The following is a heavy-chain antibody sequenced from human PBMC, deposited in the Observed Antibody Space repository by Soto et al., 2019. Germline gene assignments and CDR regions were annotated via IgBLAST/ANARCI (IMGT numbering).Heavy chain of an antibody. V-gene: IGHV3-23*01. D-gene: IGHD6-13*01. CDR2: ISGSGGTT. J-gene: IGHJ5*01. CDR1: TFTFTDYA. CDR3: ATISDRGIAAALDS. Sequence: EVQLLESGGGLVRPGGSLRLSCVASTFTFTDYAMSWVRQAPGEGLEWVSGISGSGGTTYYAESVKGRFSISRDNSKNTLYLHLNNLRVEDTAIYYCATISDRGIAAALDSWGHGTLVTVSS.